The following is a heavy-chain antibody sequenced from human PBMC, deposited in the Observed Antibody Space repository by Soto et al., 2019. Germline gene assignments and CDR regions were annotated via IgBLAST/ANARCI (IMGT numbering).Heavy chain of an antibody. CDR3: AKHGPLSNNWNQLDY. Sequence: GGSLRLSCAASGFTFSSYGMHWVRQAPGKGLEWVAVISYDGSNKYYADSVKGRFTISRDNSKNTLYLQMNSLRAEDTAVYYCAKHGPLSNNWNQLDYWGQGTLVTVSS. J-gene: IGHJ4*02. D-gene: IGHD1-1*01. V-gene: IGHV3-30*18. CDR2: ISYDGSNK. CDR1: GFTFSSYG.